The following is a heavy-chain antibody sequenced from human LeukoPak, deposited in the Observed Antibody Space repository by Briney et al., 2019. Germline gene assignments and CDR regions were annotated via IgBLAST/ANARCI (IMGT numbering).Heavy chain of an antibody. CDR3: ARGDSSDWQYFFDY. Sequence: SETLSLTCTVSGGSISTYYWSWIRQPPGKELEWIGYIYYSGSINYNPSLKGRVTISLDTSKNQFSLKLSSVTAADTAVYYCARGDSSDWQYFFDYWGRGTLVTVSS. J-gene: IGHJ4*02. V-gene: IGHV4-59*01. CDR2: IYYSGSI. CDR1: GGSISTYY. D-gene: IGHD6-19*01.